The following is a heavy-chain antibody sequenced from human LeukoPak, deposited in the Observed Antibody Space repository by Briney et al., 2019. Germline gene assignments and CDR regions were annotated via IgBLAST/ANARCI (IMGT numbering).Heavy chain of an antibody. J-gene: IGHJ3*02. D-gene: IGHD3-22*01. CDR3: ARPYDSSASYYAFDI. CDR1: GDSISSGSYY. CDR2: IYYSGST. Sequence: SETLSLTCSVSGDSISSGSYYWGWIRQPPGKGLEWIGSIYYSGSTYYNPSLKSRLTISVDTSKTHFSLNLSSVTAADTAVYYCARPYDSSASYYAFDIWGQGTIVTVSS. V-gene: IGHV4-39*01.